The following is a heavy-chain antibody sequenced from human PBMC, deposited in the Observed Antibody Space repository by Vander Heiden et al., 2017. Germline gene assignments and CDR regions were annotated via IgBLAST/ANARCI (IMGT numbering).Heavy chain of an antibody. V-gene: IGHV3-9*01. CDR3: AKAPGSSGFYDYWYFDL. J-gene: IGHJ2*01. CDR2: ITWNGGII. D-gene: IGHD3-22*01. Sequence: PGKGLEWVSGITWNGGIIGYEDSVKGRFTISRDNAKNSLYLQMNVLRTEDTAFYYCAKAPGSSGFYDYWYFDLWGRGTLVTVSS.